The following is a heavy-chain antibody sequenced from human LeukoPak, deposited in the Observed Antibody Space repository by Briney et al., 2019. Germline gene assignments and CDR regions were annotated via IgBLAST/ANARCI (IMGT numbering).Heavy chain of an antibody. CDR1: GGSISSYY. CDR3: AREVDTAMAFDY. Sequence: SSETLSLTCTVSGGSISSYYWGWIRQPPGKGLEWIGSIYHSGSTYYNPSLKSRVTISVDTSKNQFSLKLSSVTAADTAVYYCAREVDTAMAFDYWGQGTLVTVSS. V-gene: IGHV4-38-2*02. CDR2: IYHSGST. J-gene: IGHJ4*02. D-gene: IGHD5-18*01.